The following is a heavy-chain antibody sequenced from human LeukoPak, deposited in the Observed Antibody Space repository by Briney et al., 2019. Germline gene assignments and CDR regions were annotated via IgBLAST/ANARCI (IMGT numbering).Heavy chain of an antibody. Sequence: PGRSLRLSCAASGFTFSSYGMHWVRQAPGKGLEWVAVISYDGSNKYYADSAKGRFTISRDNSKNTLYLQMNSLRAEDTAVYYCAKDGYSSSWPYYYYYYGMDVWGQGTTVTVSS. D-gene: IGHD6-13*01. CDR1: GFTFSSYG. V-gene: IGHV3-30*18. CDR2: ISYDGSNK. CDR3: AKDGYSSSWPYYYYYYGMDV. J-gene: IGHJ6*02.